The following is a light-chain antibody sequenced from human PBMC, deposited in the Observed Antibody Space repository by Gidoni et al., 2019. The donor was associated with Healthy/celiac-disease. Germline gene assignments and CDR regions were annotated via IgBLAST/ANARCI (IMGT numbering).Light chain of an antibody. V-gene: IGLV2-23*01. CDR3: CSYAGSGTLV. J-gene: IGLJ2*01. CDR1: SGDVGSYNL. CDR2: EGS. Sequence: QSALTQPASVSGSPGQSITISCTGTSGDVGSYNLVSWYQQHPGKAPKFMIYEGSKRPSGVSHRFSGSKSGNTASLTISGLQAEDEADYYCCSYAGSGTLVFGGGTKLTVL.